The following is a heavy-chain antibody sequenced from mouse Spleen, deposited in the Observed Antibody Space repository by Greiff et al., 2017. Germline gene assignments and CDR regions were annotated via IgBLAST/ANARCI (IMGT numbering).Heavy chain of an antibody. CDR1: GYSITSGYY. Sequence: ESGPGLVKPSQSLSLTCSVTGYSITSGYYWNWIRQFPGNKLEWMGYISYDGSNNYNPSLKNRISITRDTSKNQFFLKLNSVTTEDTATYYCARGNLLRPFAYWGQGTLVTVSA. CDR2: ISYDGSN. V-gene: IGHV3-6*01. D-gene: IGHD1-2*01. J-gene: IGHJ3*01. CDR3: ARGNLLRPFAY.